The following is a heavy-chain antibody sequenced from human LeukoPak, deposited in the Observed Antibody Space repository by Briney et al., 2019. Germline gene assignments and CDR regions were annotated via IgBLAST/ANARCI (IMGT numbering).Heavy chain of an antibody. CDR1: GFTFTTYW. J-gene: IGHJ4*02. V-gene: IGHV3-7*03. CDR2: MKTDGSEK. CDR3: ARDLTRYSSSWYYHWTETYYFDY. Sequence: PGGSLRLSCAASGFTFTTYWIHWIRQAPGKGLEWVANMKTDGSEKYYVDSVKGRFTISRDNAKNSLYLQMNSLRAEDTAVYYCARDLTRYSSSWYYHWTETYYFDYWGQGTLVTVSS. D-gene: IGHD6-13*01.